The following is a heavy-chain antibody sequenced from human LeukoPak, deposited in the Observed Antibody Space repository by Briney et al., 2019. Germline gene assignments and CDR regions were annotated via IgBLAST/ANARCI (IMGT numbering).Heavy chain of an antibody. CDR2: ISSSGHSI. D-gene: IGHD2-8*01. V-gene: IGHV3-23*01. Sequence: GGSLRLSCVASGFTFSSYAMSWVRQAPGKGLKWVSVISSSGHSIHYADSVKGRFTISRDNSKNTVYLQMNSLRAEDTAVYYCANEGPNFDYWGQGTLVTVSS. CDR3: ANEGPNFDY. CDR1: GFTFSSYA. J-gene: IGHJ4*02.